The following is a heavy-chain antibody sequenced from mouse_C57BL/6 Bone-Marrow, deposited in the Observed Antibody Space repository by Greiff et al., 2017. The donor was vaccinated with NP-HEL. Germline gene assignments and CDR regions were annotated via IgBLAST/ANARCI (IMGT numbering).Heavy chain of an antibody. J-gene: IGHJ2*01. CDR1: GYTFTSYG. CDR3: ARKLRRLDY. D-gene: IGHD1-1*01. V-gene: IGHV1-81*01. CDR2: IYPRSGNT. Sequence: QVQLQQPGAELVKPGASVKMSCKASGYTFTSYGISWVKQRTGQGLEWIGEIYPRSGNTYYNEKFKGKATLTADKSSSTAYMELRSLTSEDSAVYFCARKLRRLDYWGQGTTLTVSS.